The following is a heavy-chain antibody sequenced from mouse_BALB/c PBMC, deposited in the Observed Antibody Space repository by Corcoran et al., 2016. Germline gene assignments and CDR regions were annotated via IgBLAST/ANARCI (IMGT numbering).Heavy chain of an antibody. V-gene: IGHV9-3-1*01. J-gene: IGHJ4*01. CDR1: GYTFTNYG. CDR2: INTYTGEP. Sequence: QIQLVQSGPDLKKPGETVKISCKASGYTFTNYGMNWVKQAPGKGLKWMGWINTYTGEPTYADDFKGRFAFSLETSASTAYLQINNLKNEETATYFCAREPYAMDYWGQGTSVTVSS. CDR3: AREPYAMDY.